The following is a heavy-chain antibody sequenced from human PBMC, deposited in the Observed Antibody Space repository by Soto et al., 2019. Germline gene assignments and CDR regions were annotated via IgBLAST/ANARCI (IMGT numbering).Heavy chain of an antibody. CDR2: ISYDGSNK. CDR3: AREVAAAGTWYFDY. D-gene: IGHD6-13*01. J-gene: IGHJ4*02. V-gene: IGHV3-30-3*01. CDR1: GFTFSSYA. Sequence: GGSLRLSCAASGFTFSSYAMHWVRQAPGKGLEWVAVISYDGSNKYYADSVKGRFTISRDNSKNTLYLQMNSLRAEDTAVYYCAREVAAAGTWYFDYWGQGTLVTVSS.